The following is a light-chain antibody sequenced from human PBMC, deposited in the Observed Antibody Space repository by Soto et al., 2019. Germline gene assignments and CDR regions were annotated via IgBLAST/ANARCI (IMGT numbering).Light chain of an antibody. Sequence: LTQSPSSLSASIRDTVSITCRASQGIATGLAWYQQKPGQAPRLLIYGGSSRATGIPVRFSGSGSETDFTLTITRLEPEDFAVYYCQQYSSSRTSGQGTKV. CDR1: QGIATG. CDR2: GGS. J-gene: IGKJ1*01. CDR3: QQYSSSRT. V-gene: IGKV3-20*01.